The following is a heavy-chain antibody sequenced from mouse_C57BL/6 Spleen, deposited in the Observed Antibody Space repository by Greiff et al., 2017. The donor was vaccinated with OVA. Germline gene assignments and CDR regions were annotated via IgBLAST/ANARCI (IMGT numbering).Heavy chain of an antibody. Sequence: EVQLQQSGPELVKPGASVKISCKASGYTFTDYYMNWVKQSHGKSLEWIGDINPNNGGTSYNQKFKGKATLTVDKSSSTAYMELRSLTSEDSAVYYCARGGVEITTVVGGDAMDYWGQGTSVTVSS. CDR1: GYTFTDYY. V-gene: IGHV1-26*01. CDR3: ARGGVEITTVVGGDAMDY. D-gene: IGHD1-1*01. CDR2: INPNNGGT. J-gene: IGHJ4*01.